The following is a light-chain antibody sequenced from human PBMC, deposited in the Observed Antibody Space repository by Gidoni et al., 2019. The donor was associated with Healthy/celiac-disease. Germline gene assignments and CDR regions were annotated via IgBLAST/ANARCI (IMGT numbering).Light chain of an antibody. CDR2: KAS. V-gene: IGKV1-5*03. Sequence: IQMTQSPSTLSASVGDRVTITCRASQSISSWLAWYQQKPGKDPKLLIYKASSLESGVPSRFSGSGSGTEFTLTISSMQPDDFETYYCQQSGTFGQGTKVEIK. CDR3: QQSGT. CDR1: QSISSW. J-gene: IGKJ1*01.